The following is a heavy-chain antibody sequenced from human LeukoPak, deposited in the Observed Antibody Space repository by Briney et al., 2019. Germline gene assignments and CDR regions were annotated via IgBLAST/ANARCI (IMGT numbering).Heavy chain of an antibody. J-gene: IGHJ5*02. Sequence: GESLRLSCAASGFTFSNYWVHWVRQAPGKGLVWVSRINTDGSSTNYADSVKGRFTISRDNAKNTLYLQMNSLRAEDTAVYYCARDLDGYRAGNGAWGQGTLVTVSS. D-gene: IGHD5-18*01. CDR1: GFTFSNYW. CDR2: INTDGSST. V-gene: IGHV3-74*01. CDR3: ARDLDGYRAGNGA.